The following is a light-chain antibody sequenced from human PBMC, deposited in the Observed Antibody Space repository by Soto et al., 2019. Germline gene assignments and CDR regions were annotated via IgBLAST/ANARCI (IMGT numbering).Light chain of an antibody. Sequence: QAVVTQEPSLTVSPGGTVTLTCGSSTAAVTSGHFAYWFQQKPGQAPRILIYATANKHSWTPARFSGSLLGGKAALTLSGAQPEEEADYYCMLTYSGPWVCGGGTKLTVL. CDR3: MLTYSGPWV. CDR2: ATA. J-gene: IGLJ3*02. V-gene: IGLV7-46*01. CDR1: TAAVTSGHF.